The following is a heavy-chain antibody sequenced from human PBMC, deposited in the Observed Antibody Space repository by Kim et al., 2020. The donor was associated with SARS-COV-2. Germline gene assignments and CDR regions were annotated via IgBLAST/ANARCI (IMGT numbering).Heavy chain of an antibody. D-gene: IGHD2-21*02. V-gene: IGHV5-51*01. Sequence: GESLKISCKASGYTFTNYWIAWVRQMPGKGLEWMGIIYPGDSDTRYSPSFQGQVSISVDKSSSTAYLQWNSLKASDTAIYYCARRMGTMREVTGDGFDYWGLGSLVTISS. J-gene: IGHJ4*02. CDR3: ARRMGTMREVTGDGFDY. CDR2: IYPGDSDT. CDR1: GYTFTNYW.